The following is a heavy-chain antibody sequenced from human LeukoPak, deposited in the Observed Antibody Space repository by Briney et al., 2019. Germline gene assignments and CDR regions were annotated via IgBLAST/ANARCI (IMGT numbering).Heavy chain of an antibody. CDR1: GFTVSSNY. CDR3: ARDYSPPHYYDSSGYFDS. CDR2: IYSGGST. V-gene: IGHV3-53*01. D-gene: IGHD3-22*01. J-gene: IGHJ4*02. Sequence: GGSLRLSCAASGFTVSSNYMSWVRQAPGKGLEWVSVIYSGGSTYYADSVKGRFTISRDNSKNTLYLQMNSLRAEDTAVYYCARDYSPPHYYDSSGYFDSWGQGTLVTVSS.